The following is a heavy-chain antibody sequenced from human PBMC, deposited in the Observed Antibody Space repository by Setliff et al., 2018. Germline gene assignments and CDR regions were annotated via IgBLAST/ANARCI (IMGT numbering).Heavy chain of an antibody. D-gene: IGHD3-3*01. V-gene: IGHV5-51*01. J-gene: IGHJ3*02. Sequence: GESLKISCKSSGYTFTNYWIGWARQMPGKGLEWMGIIYPDDSDARYSPSFRGQVTISVDKSISTAYLQWSSLKASDTAMYYCARQAISGSDAFDIWGQGTLVTVSS. CDR1: GYTFTNYW. CDR3: ARQAISGSDAFDI. CDR2: IYPDDSDA.